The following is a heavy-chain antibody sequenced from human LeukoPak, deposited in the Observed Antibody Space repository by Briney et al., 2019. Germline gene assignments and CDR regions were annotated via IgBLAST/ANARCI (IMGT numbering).Heavy chain of an antibody. J-gene: IGHJ4*02. CDR3: ARSSLAVYFDY. CDR1: GGSISTSSYY. V-gene: IGHV4-39*07. Sequence: SETLSLTCTVSGGSISTSSYYWGWIRQPPGKGLECIGNIYYSGSTYYNPSLKSRVTISVDTAKNQFSLSLTSVTAADTAMYFCARSSLAVYFDYWGQGTLVTASS. CDR2: IYYSGST.